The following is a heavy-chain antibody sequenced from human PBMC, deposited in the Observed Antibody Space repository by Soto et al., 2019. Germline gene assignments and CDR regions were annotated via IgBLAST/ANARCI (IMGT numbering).Heavy chain of an antibody. D-gene: IGHD6-19*01. V-gene: IGHV3-7*03. Sequence: GGSLRLSCVASGFTFISSCMGWVRQAPGKGLEWVANINHDGGGTYYVDSVEGRFTISRDNAKDSLYLQMNSLRGEDTAVYYCARCFRRSGRYFFDYWGQGALVTVSS. J-gene: IGHJ4*02. CDR2: INHDGGGT. CDR1: GFTFISSC. CDR3: ARCFRRSGRYFFDY.